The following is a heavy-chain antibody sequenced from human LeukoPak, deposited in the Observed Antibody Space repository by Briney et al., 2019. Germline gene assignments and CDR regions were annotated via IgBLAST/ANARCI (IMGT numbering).Heavy chain of an antibody. V-gene: IGHV3-30*04. Sequence: GGSLRLSCAASGFTFSSYAMSWVRQAPGKGLEWAAGIAYDATHKVYADSVKGRFTISRDNSKNTVYLQMDSLTTEDTAVYYCARGSSPSGTYPHDYWGQGTLVTVSS. D-gene: IGHD1-26*01. CDR2: IAYDATHK. J-gene: IGHJ4*02. CDR1: GFTFSSYA. CDR3: ARGSSPSGTYPHDY.